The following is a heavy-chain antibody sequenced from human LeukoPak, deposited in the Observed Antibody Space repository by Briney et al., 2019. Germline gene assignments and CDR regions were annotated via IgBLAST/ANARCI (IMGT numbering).Heavy chain of an antibody. CDR2: ISAYNGNT. V-gene: IGHV1-18*01. Sequence: GASVKVSCKASGYTFISHGISWVRQAPGQGLEWMGWISAYNGNTNYAQKLQGRVTMTTDTSTSTAYMELRSLRSDDTAVYYCARDRPHYYDSRGYHEVDYGGQGTLVTVSS. D-gene: IGHD3-22*01. J-gene: IGHJ4*02. CDR3: ARDRPHYYDSRGYHEVDY. CDR1: GYTFISHG.